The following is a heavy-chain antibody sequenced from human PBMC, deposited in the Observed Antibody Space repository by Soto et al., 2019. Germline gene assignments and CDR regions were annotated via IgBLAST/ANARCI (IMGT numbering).Heavy chain of an antibody. Sequence: EVPLVESGGGLVQPGGSLRLSCAASGFTFSSYAIHWVRQAPGKGLEYVSVISSNGGSTYYANSVKGRFTISRDNSKNTLYLQMGSLRAEDMAVYYCARDYDSSGYYGLSWYFDLWGRGTLVTVSS. CDR2: ISSNGGST. V-gene: IGHV3-64*01. J-gene: IGHJ2*01. CDR3: ARDYDSSGYYGLSWYFDL. D-gene: IGHD3-22*01. CDR1: GFTFSSYA.